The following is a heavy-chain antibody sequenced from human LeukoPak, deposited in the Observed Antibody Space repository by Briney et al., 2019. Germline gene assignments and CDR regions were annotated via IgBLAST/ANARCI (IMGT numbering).Heavy chain of an antibody. CDR1: GFTFSSSA. Sequence: PGGSLRLSCAASGFTFSSSAMSWVRQVPGKGLEWVSGISASGGSTNYADSVKGRFTISRDNSKNTLYLQMNSLRAEDTAVYYCALGDTSGYYYFQHWGQGTLVTVSS. J-gene: IGHJ1*01. D-gene: IGHD3-22*01. V-gene: IGHV3-23*01. CDR3: ALGDTSGYYYFQH. CDR2: ISASGGST.